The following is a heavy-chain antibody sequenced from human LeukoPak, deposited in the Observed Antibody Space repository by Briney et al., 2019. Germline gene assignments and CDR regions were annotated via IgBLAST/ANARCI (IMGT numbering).Heavy chain of an antibody. D-gene: IGHD5-24*01. CDR2: IIPIFGTA. CDR3: ASRGGYNHGPFDY. J-gene: IGHJ4*02. Sequence: GASVKVSCKASGGTFSSYAISWVRHAPGQGLEWMGGIIPIFGTANYAQKFQGRVTITTDESTSTAYMELSSLRSEDTAVYYCASRGGYNHGPFDYWGQGTLVTFSS. CDR1: GGTFSSYA. V-gene: IGHV1-69*05.